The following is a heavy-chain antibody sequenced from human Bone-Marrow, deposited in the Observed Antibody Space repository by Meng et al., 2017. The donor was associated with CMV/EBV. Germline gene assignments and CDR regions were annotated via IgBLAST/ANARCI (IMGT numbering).Heavy chain of an antibody. CDR3: AKDQGYCSSTSCNYYYYYGMDV. D-gene: IGHD2-2*01. J-gene: IGHJ6*02. V-gene: IGHV3-23*01. Sequence: GGSLRLSCAASGFTFSSYAMCWVRQAPGKGLEWASAISGSGGSTYYADSVKGRFTISRDNSKNTLYLQMNSLRAEDTAVYYCAKDQGYCSSTSCNYYYYYGMDVWGQGTTVTVSS. CDR1: GFTFSSYA. CDR2: ISGSGGST.